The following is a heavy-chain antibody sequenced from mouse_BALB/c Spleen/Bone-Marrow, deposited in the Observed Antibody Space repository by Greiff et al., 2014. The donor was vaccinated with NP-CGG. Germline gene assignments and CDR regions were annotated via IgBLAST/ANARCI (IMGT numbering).Heavy chain of an antibody. CDR1: GYTFTSYY. CDR2: INPSNGGT. Sequence: VKLQESGAELVKPGASVKLSCKASGYTFTSYYMYWVKQRPGQGLEWIEEINPSNGGTNFNEKFKSKATLTVVKSSSTAYMQLSSLTSEGSAVYYGTRSYYGNYFDVWGAGTTVTVSS. J-gene: IGHJ1*01. V-gene: IGHV1S81*02. CDR3: TRSYYGNYFDV. D-gene: IGHD2-1*01.